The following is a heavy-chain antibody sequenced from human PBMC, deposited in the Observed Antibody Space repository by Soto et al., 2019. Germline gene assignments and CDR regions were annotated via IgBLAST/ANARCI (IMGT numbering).Heavy chain of an antibody. D-gene: IGHD6-13*01. CDR2: ISGSGGST. CDR1: GFTFSSYA. V-gene: IGHV3-23*01. Sequence: GGSLRLSCAASGFTFSSYAMSWVRQAPGKGLEWVSAISGSGGSTYYADSVKGRFTISRDNSKNTLYLQMNSLRAEDTAVYYCAKWREQQLALSSSDAFDIWGQGTMVTVSS. CDR3: AKWREQQLALSSSDAFDI. J-gene: IGHJ3*02.